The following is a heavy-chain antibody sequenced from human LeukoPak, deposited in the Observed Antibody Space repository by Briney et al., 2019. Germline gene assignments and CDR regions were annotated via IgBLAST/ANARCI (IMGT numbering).Heavy chain of an antibody. CDR2: NYPGDSDT. CDR1: AYSFTSYW. CDR3: ARLDSGSYYY. D-gene: IGHD1-26*01. J-gene: IGHJ4*02. V-gene: IGHV5-51*01. Sequence: GESLKISCKGSAYSFTSYWNGWVRQMSGKGLEWRGSNYPGDSDTRYSPSFEGQVTISADRSISTAYLQWSSLKASDTAMYYCARLDSGSYYYWGQGTLVTVSS.